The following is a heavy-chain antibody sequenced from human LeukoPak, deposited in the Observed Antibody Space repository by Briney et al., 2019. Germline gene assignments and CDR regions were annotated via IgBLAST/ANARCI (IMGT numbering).Heavy chain of an antibody. Sequence: GGSLRLSCAASGFTFSSYSMNWARQAPGKGLEWVSSISSSSSYIYYADSVKGRFTISRDNAKNSLYLQMNSLRAEDTAVYYCARGFWYCSGGSCYSAFFDYWGQGTLVTASS. CDR3: ARGFWYCSGGSCYSAFFDY. D-gene: IGHD2-15*01. J-gene: IGHJ4*02. V-gene: IGHV3-21*01. CDR1: GFTFSSYS. CDR2: ISSSSSYI.